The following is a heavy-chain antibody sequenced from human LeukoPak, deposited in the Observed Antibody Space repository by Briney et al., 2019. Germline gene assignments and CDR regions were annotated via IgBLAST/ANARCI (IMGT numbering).Heavy chain of an antibody. CDR2: ISYDGSNK. CDR3: AKNGPAARGIFDY. J-gene: IGHJ4*02. CDR1: GFTFSSYA. Sequence: GGSLRLFCAASGFTFSSYAMHWVRQAPGKGLEWVAVISYDGSNKYYADSVKGRFTISRDNSKNTLYLQMNSLRAEDTAVYYCAKNGPAARGIFDYWGQGTLVTVSS. D-gene: IGHD2-2*01. V-gene: IGHV3-30*04.